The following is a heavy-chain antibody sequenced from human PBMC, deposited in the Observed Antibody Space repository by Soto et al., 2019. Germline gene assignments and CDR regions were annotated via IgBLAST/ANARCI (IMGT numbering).Heavy chain of an antibody. CDR1: GFTFSSYA. J-gene: IGHJ4*02. Sequence: GGSLRLSCAASGFTFSSYAMHWVRQAPGKGLEWVAVISYDGSNKYYADSVKGRFTISRDNSKNTLYLQMNSLRAEDTAVYYCARDLDYDKAGGLDYWGQGTLVTVSS. CDR2: ISYDGSNK. D-gene: IGHD3-22*01. V-gene: IGHV3-30-3*01. CDR3: ARDLDYDKAGGLDY.